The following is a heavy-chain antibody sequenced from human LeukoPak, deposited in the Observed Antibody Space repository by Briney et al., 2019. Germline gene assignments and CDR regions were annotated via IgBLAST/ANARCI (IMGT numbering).Heavy chain of an antibody. V-gene: IGHV3-43D*03. CDR1: EFTFDVFA. D-gene: IGHD2-21*02. CDR3: AKDLITFCGGDCFSGLDH. J-gene: IGHJ4*02. Sequence: HPGGSLRLSCAASEFTFDVFAFHWVRQPPGKGLEWVSLISWDGDTTYYADSVKGRFTISRDNSKNSLYLQMNSLRPEDTALYYCAKDLITFCGGDCFSGLDHWGQGTLVTVSS. CDR2: ISWDGDTT.